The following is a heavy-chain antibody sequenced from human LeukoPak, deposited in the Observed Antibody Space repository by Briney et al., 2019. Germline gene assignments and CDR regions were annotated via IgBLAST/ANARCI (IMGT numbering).Heavy chain of an antibody. CDR1: GGSISSYY. J-gene: IGHJ4*02. D-gene: IGHD6-19*01. CDR2: IYYSGST. V-gene: IGHV4-59*01. CDR3: ARLSVAFDY. Sequence: SETLSLTCTVSGGSISSYYWSWLRQPPGKGLEWIGYIYYSGSTNYNPSLTSRVTISVDTSKNQFSLKLSSVTAADTAVYYCARLSVAFDYWGQGTLVTVSS.